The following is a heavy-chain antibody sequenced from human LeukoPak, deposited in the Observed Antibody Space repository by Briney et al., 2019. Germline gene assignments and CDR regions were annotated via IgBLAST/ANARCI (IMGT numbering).Heavy chain of an antibody. CDR2: VQHTGFG. D-gene: IGHD1-1*01. V-gene: IGHV4-39*07. Sequence: SESLSLTCSVSHGSIVTPNYFWGWIRQPPGKGLEFVASVQHTGFGYKSPSIRSRVAVSTDTSKNQFSLRLESVTAADTAVYYCVRGVSNDWYFDLWGSGTLVSISS. CDR3: VRGVSNDWYFDL. J-gene: IGHJ2*01. CDR1: HGSIVTPNYF.